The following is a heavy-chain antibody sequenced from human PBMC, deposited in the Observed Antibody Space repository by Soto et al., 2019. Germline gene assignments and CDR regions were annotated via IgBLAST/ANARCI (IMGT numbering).Heavy chain of an antibody. V-gene: IGHV3-15*07. CDR2: IKSKTDGGTT. CDR3: TTDAYSSTTIVGFDY. CDR1: GFTFTKAW. D-gene: IGHD1-26*01. J-gene: IGHJ4*02. Sequence: GGSLRLSCASSGFTFTKAWINWVRQAPGKGLEWVGRIKSKTDGGTTDYAAPVKGRFAVSRDDSRNMVYLQMNSLKTEDTGIYYFTTDAYSSTTIVGFDYWGQGTVVTVP.